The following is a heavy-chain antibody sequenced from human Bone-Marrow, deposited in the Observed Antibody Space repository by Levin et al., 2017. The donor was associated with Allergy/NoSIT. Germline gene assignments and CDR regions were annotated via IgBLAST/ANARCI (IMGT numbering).Heavy chain of an antibody. D-gene: IGHD3-22*01. CDR2: IIPILGIA. J-gene: IGHJ2*01. CDR3: ARDGKADITMIVVVIDRWYFDL. Sequence: ASVKVSCKASGGTFSSYAISWVRQAPGQGLEWMGRIIPILGIANYAQKFQGRVTITADKSTSTAYMELSSLRSEDTAVYYCARDGKADITMIVVVIDRWYFDLWGRGTLVTVSS. CDR1: GGTFSSYA. V-gene: IGHV1-69*04.